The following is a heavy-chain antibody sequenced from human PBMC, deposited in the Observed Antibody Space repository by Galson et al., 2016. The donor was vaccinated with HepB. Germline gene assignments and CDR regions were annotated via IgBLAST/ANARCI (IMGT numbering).Heavy chain of an antibody. CDR3: ARVPVVRRTRNPLGVYWFFDL. CDR1: GGSISSSNW. D-gene: IGHD4-23*01. CDR2: IYHSGST. V-gene: IGHV4-4*02. J-gene: IGHJ2*01. Sequence: SETLSLTCAVSGGSISSSNWWSWVRQPPGKGLEWIGEIYHSGSTKYNPSLKSRVTISVDKSKNQFSLKLSSVTAADTAVYFCARVPVVRRTRNPLGVYWFFDLWGRGTLVTVSS.